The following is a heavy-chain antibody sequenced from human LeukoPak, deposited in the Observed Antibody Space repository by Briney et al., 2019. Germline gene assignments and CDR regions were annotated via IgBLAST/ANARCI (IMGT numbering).Heavy chain of an antibody. CDR3: ARRGGSYSYYYMDV. J-gene: IGHJ6*03. D-gene: IGHD1-26*01. V-gene: IGHV4-38-2*01. CDR1: GYSISSGYY. Sequence: SETLSLTCAVSGYSISSGYYWGWIRQPPGKGLEWIGSIYHSGSTYYNPSLKGRVTISVDTSKNQFSLKLSSVTAADTAVYYCARRGGSYSYYYMDVWGKGTTVTVSS. CDR2: IYHSGST.